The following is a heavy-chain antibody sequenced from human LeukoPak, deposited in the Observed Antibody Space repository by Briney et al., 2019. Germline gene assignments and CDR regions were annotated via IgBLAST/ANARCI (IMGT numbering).Heavy chain of an antibody. V-gene: IGHV3-9*01. J-gene: IGHJ4*02. CDR1: GFTFDDYA. CDR2: ISWNSGSI. Sequence: GGSLRLSCAASGFTFDDYAMHWVRQAPGKGLEWVSGISWNSGSIGYADSVKGRFTISRDNAKNSLYLQMNSLRAEDTALYYCARDGRALWNYVKTGPYYFDYWGQGTLVTVSS. D-gene: IGHD1-7*01. CDR3: ARDGRALWNYVKTGPYYFDY.